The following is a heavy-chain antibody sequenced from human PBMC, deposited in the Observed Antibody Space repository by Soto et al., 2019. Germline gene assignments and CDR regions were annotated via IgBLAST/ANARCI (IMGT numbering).Heavy chain of an antibody. J-gene: IGHJ4*02. Sequence: QVQLQESGPGLVKPSETLSLTCTVSGGSMSTWYWSWIRQPPGKGLEWIGCLYYSGSTDYNPSLKSRVTISVDRSKYQFSLRLSSVTAADTAVYYCARHGGGYSYDLWGQGTLVTVSS. CDR1: GGSMSTWY. CDR2: LYYSGST. D-gene: IGHD5-18*01. CDR3: ARHGGGYSYDL. V-gene: IGHV4-59*08.